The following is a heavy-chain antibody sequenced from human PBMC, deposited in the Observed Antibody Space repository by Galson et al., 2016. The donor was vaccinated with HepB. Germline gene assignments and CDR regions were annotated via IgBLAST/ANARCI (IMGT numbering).Heavy chain of an antibody. CDR3: ARVDLYYHDGTYPRSCFDT. J-gene: IGHJ5*02. V-gene: IGHV1-69*05. Sequence: SVKVSCKASGGSFSSEAISWVRQGPGQGPEWMGGIIPMFGTADYAQQFQGRVTMTTDSLTTTAYLELRSLRSDDTAVYYCARVDLYYHDGTYPRSCFDTWGQGTLVTVSS. CDR1: GGSFSSEA. D-gene: IGHD3-22*01. CDR2: IIPMFGTA.